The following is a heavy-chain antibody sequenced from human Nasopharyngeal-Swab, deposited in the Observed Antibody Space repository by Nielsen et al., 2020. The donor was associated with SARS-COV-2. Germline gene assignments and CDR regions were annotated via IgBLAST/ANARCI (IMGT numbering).Heavy chain of an antibody. V-gene: IGHV3-23*03. D-gene: IGHD4-17*01. CDR3: AKSTTVTRWGYYYYGMDV. J-gene: IGHJ6*02. Sequence: VRQAPGKGLEWVSVIYSGGSSTYYADSVKGRFTISRDNSKNTLYLQMNSLRAEDTAVYYCAKSTTVTRWGYYYYGMDVWGQGTTVIVSS. CDR2: IYSGGSST.